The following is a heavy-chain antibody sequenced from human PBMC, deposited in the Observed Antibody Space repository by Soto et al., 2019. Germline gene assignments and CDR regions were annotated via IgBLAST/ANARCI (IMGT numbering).Heavy chain of an antibody. J-gene: IGHJ5*02. CDR2: ISSSSSYT. Sequence: TGGSLRLSCAASGFTFSDYYMSWIRQAPGKGLEWVSYISSSSSYTNYADSVKGRFTISRDNAKNSLYLQMNSLRAEDTAVYYCARDDRYFDWLSSQPWFDPWGQGTLVTVSS. V-gene: IGHV3-11*06. D-gene: IGHD3-9*01. CDR3: ARDDRYFDWLSSQPWFDP. CDR1: GFTFSDYY.